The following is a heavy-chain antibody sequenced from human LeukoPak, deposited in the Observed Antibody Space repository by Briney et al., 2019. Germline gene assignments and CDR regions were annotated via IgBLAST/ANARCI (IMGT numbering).Heavy chain of an antibody. CDR1: GGSISSYY. CDR2: IYYSGST. Sequence: SETLSLTCTVSGGSISSYYWSWIRQPPGKGLEWIGYIYYSGSTNYNPSLKSRVTISVDTSKNQFSLKLSSVTAADTAVYYCARVGIGMATSPFDYWGQGTLVTVSS. V-gene: IGHV4-59*01. J-gene: IGHJ4*02. CDR3: ARVGIGMATSPFDY. D-gene: IGHD5-24*01.